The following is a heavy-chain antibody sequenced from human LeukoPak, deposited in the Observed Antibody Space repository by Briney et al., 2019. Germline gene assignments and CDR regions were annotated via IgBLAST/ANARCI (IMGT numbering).Heavy chain of an antibody. D-gene: IGHD6-13*01. CDR2: ISSSGSTI. Sequence: GGSLRLSCAASGFTFSSYWMSWVRQAPGKGLEWVSYISSSGSTIYYADSVKGRFTISRDNAKNSLYLQMNSLRAEDTAVYYCARAFSSSWYAGFDYWGQGTLVTVSS. CDR1: GFTFSSYW. CDR3: ARAFSSSWYAGFDY. V-gene: IGHV3-48*04. J-gene: IGHJ4*02.